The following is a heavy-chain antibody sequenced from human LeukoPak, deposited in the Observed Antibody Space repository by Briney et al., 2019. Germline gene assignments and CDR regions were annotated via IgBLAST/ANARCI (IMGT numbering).Heavy chain of an antibody. Sequence: GGTLRLSCAASGFTFSSYGMSWVRQAPGKGLEWVSAISGSGGSTYYADSVKGRFTISRDNAKNSLYLQMNSLRAEDTAVYYCARVSGYCSGGSCYYYYYMDVWGKGTTVTVSS. CDR2: ISGSGGST. D-gene: IGHD2-15*01. CDR1: GFTFSSYG. V-gene: IGHV3-23*01. J-gene: IGHJ6*03. CDR3: ARVSGYCSGGSCYYYYYMDV.